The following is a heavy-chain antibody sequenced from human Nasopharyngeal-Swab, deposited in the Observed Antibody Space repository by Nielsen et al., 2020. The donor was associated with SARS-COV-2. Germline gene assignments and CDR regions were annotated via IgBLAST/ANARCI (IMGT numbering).Heavy chain of an antibody. CDR1: GFTFSSYA. V-gene: IGHV3-23*01. CDR3: AKGRSAEWLAFSYYGMDV. Sequence: GGSLRLSCAASGFTFSSYAMSWVRQAPGKGLEWVSAISGSGGSTYYADSVKGRFTISRDNSKSTLYLQMNSLRAEDTAVYYCAKGRSAEWLAFSYYGMDVWGQGTTVTVSS. CDR2: ISGSGGST. J-gene: IGHJ6*02. D-gene: IGHD6-19*01.